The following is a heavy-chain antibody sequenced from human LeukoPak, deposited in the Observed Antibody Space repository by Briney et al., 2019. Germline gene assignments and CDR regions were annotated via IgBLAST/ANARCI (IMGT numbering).Heavy chain of an antibody. CDR3: ASDFQKGIIGVDY. CDR1: GFTFSNAW. CDR2: TKSKTNGETT. Sequence: PGGFLRLSCAASGFTFSNAWMSWVRQAPGKGLEWVGRTKSKTNGETTDYAAPVKGRFTISRDDSKNTLYLQMNSLKTEDTAVYYCASDFQKGIIGVDYWGQGTLVTVSS. J-gene: IGHJ4*02. D-gene: IGHD3-16*01. V-gene: IGHV3-15*01.